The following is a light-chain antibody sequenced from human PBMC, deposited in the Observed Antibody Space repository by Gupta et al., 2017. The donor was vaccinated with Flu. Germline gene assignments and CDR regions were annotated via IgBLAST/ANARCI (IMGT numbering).Light chain of an antibody. CDR2: DVT. J-gene: IGLJ3*02. CDR1: SDVGAYHY. Sequence: SDVGAYHYVSGYQQLPGRAPNLIISDVTKRPSGVPERFSGSKSANTASLTISGLQPVDEADYYCCSYASTYSWVFGGGTKLTVL. V-gene: IGLV2-11*03. CDR3: CSYASTYSWV.